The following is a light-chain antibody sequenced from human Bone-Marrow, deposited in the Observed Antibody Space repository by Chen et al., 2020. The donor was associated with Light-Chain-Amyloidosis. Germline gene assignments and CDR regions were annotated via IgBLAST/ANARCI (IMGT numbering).Light chain of an antibody. CDR3: QQFNNYPGLLT. CDR1: QGISSA. V-gene: IGKV1D-13*01. J-gene: IGKJ4*01. CDR2: DAS. Sequence: AIQLTQSPSSLSASVGDRVTITCWASQGISSALAWYQQKPGKAPKLLIYDASSLESGVPSRFSGSGSGTDFTLTISSLQPEDFATYYCQQFNNYPGLLTFGGGTKVEIK.